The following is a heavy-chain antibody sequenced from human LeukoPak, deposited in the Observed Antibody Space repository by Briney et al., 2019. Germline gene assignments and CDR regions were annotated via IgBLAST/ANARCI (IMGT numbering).Heavy chain of an antibody. D-gene: IGHD5-12*01. CDR2: IKEDGSEK. Sequence: PGGSLRLSCGASGFLFDDHDMHWVRQAPGKGLECVANIKEDGSEKYYVDSVKGRFTTSRDNSKNTLYLQMNSLRAEDTAVYYCARGPSGYHNTGGQGTLVTVSS. V-gene: IGHV3-7*01. CDR3: ARGPSGYHNT. J-gene: IGHJ4*02. CDR1: GFLFDDHD.